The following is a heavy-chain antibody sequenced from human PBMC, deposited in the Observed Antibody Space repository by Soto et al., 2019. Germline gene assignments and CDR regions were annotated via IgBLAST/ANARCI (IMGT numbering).Heavy chain of an antibody. Sequence: QLQLQESGPGLVKPSETLSLTCTVSGGSISSSSYYWGWIRQPPGKGLEWIGSIYYRGSTYYNPSLKRRVTISVDTSKNQFSLKLSSVTAADTAVYYCARHFPSPPDCWGQGTLVTVSS. CDR2: IYYRGST. J-gene: IGHJ4*02. CDR1: GGSISSSSYY. CDR3: ARHFPSPPDC. V-gene: IGHV4-39*01.